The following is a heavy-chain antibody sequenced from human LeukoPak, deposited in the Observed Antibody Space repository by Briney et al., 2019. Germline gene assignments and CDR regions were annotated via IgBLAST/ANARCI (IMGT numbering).Heavy chain of an antibody. V-gene: IGHV4-34*01. J-gene: IGHJ4*02. CDR1: GGSFSGYY. D-gene: IGHD3-22*01. Sequence: SETLSLTCAVYGGSFSGYYWSWIRQPPGKGLEWIGEINHSGSTNYNPSLKSRVSTSVDTSKNQFSLKLSSVTAVDTAVYYCARESDSSGYYDYWGQGTLVTVSS. CDR3: ARESDSSGYYDY. CDR2: INHSGST.